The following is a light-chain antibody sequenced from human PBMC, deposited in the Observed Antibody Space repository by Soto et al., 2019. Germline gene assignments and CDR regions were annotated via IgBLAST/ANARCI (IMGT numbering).Light chain of an antibody. CDR3: NSYTSSSTHV. Sequence: QSALTQPASVSASPGQSITISCTGTSSDVGGYNYVSWYQQHPGKAPKLMIYDVSNRPSGVSDRFSGSKSGNTAPLTISGLQAEDEADYYCNSYTSSSTHVFGTGTKVTVL. V-gene: IGLV2-14*01. CDR1: SSDVGGYNY. CDR2: DVS. J-gene: IGLJ1*01.